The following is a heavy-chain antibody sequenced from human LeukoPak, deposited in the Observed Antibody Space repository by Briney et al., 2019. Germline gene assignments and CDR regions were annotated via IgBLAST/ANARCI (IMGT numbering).Heavy chain of an antibody. CDR2: FDPEDGET. CDR3: ATEGIGDGYNLGGENRPYNWFDP. V-gene: IGHV1-24*01. CDR1: GYTLTELS. J-gene: IGHJ5*02. Sequence: ASVKVSCKVSGYTLTELSMHWVRQAPGKGLEWMGGFDPEDGETIYAQKFQGRVTITEDTSTDTAYMELSSLRSEDTAVYYCATEGIGDGYNLGGENRPYNWFDPWGQGTLVTVSS. D-gene: IGHD5-24*01.